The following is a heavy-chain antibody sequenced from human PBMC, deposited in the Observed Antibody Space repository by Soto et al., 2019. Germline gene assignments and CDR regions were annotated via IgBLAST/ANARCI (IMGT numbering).Heavy chain of an antibody. D-gene: IGHD5-12*01. CDR3: ATYLGGCDDY. J-gene: IGHJ4*02. Sequence: QVQLVQSGAEVKKPGASVKVSCKASGYTFTSYGISWVRQAPGQGLEWMGWISADNGNTHHAHKLQARVTMTTDPSTTTAYMELRSLRSDDTAVYYCATYLGGCDDYWGQRTLVTVSS. V-gene: IGHV1-18*01. CDR2: ISADNGNT. CDR1: GYTFTSYG.